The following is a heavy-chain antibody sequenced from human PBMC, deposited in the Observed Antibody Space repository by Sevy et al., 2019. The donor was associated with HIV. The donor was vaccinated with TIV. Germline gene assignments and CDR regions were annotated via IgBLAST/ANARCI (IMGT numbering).Heavy chain of an antibody. J-gene: IGHJ3*02. D-gene: IGHD5-18*01. CDR3: ARARGYSYGGDAFDI. CDR2: IPYDGSNK. CDR1: GFTFSSYA. V-gene: IGHV3-30-3*01. Sequence: GESLKISCAASGFTFSSYAMHWVRQAPGKGLEWVAVIPYDGSNKYYADSVKGRFTISRDNSKNTLYLQMNNLRAEDTAVYYCARARGYSYGGDAFDIWGQGTMVTVSS.